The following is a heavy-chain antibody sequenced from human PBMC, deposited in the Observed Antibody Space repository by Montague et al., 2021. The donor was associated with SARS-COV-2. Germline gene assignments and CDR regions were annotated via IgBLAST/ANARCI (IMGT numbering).Heavy chain of an antibody. CDR3: AKGGERITMIVVVITLADFDY. J-gene: IGHJ4*02. V-gene: IGHV3-23*01. D-gene: IGHD3-22*01. CDR2: VSDSGGST. Sequence: SLRLSCAASGFTFTHYEMNWVRQAPGKGLEWVSGVSDSGGSTYYADSVKGRFTISRDNSKNTLYLQMNSLRAEDTAVYYCAKGGERITMIVVVITLADFDYWGQGTLVTVSS. CDR1: GFTFTHYE.